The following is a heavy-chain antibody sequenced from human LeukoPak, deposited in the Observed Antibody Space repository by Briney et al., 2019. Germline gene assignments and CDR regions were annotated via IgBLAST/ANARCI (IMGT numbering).Heavy chain of an antibody. V-gene: IGHV3-23*01. D-gene: IGHD6-19*01. CDR2: ISRSGGGI. CDR3: AKRDNSVWSYFDF. J-gene: IGHJ4*02. Sequence: GGSLRLSCAASGFTFSSYAMSWVRQVPGKGLEWVSGISRSGGGIYYADSVKGRFTISRDNSKNTLYVQMNSLRAEDTAVYYCAKRDNSVWSYFDFWGQGTLVTVSS. CDR1: GFTFSSYA.